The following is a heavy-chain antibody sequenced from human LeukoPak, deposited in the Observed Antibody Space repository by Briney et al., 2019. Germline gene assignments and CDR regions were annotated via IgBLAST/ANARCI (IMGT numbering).Heavy chain of an antibody. V-gene: IGHV4-4*07. D-gene: IGHD3-3*01. CDR3: ARDYYDFWSGLEPTNYYYYYMDV. J-gene: IGHJ6*03. Sequence: NPSETLSLTCTVSGGSISSYYWSWIRQPAGKGLEWIGRFYTSGSTNYNPSLKSRVTMSVDTSKNQFSLKLSSVTAADTAVYYCARDYYDFWSGLEPTNYYYYYMDVWGKGTTVTVSS. CDR2: FYTSGST. CDR1: GGSISSYY.